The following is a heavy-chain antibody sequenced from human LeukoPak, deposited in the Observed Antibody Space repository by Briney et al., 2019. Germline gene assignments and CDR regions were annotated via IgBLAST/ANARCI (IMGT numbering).Heavy chain of an antibody. CDR1: GGTFSSYA. J-gene: IGHJ4*02. CDR2: IIPIFGIA. D-gene: IGHD3-22*01. Sequence: GASVKVSCKASGGTFSSYAISWVRQAPGQGLEWMGRIIPIFGIASYAQKFQGRVTITADKSTSTAYMELSSLRSEDTAVYYCAGGDYYDSSGYPRTFDYWGQGTLVTVSS. CDR3: AGGDYYDSSGYPRTFDY. V-gene: IGHV1-69*04.